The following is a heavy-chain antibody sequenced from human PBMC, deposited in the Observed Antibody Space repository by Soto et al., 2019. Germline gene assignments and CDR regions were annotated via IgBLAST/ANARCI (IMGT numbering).Heavy chain of an antibody. CDR1: GYTFSTYC. J-gene: IGHJ5*02. CDR2: IGAYNDDT. Sequence: QVQLVQSGAEVKKPGASVKVSCKASGYTFSTYCFTWVRQAPGQGLEWMGWIGAYNDDTNYAQNFQGRVTMTTDTSTTTSYMELRNLRSDDTAVYFCARDWRGAEGFDPWGQGTLVTVSS. V-gene: IGHV1-18*01. CDR3: ARDWRGAEGFDP. D-gene: IGHD3-3*01.